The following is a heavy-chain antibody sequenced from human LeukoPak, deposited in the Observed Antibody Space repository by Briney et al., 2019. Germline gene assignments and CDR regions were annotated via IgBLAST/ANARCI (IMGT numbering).Heavy chain of an antibody. CDR1: GFTFSSYA. Sequence: PGGSLRLSCAASGFTFSSYAMSWVRQAPGKGLEWVSAISGSGGSTYYADSVKGRFTISRDNSKNTLYLRMNSLRAEDTAVYYCAKGGLKEYYFDYWGQGTLVTVSS. D-gene: IGHD3-10*01. V-gene: IGHV3-23*01. CDR2: ISGSGGST. J-gene: IGHJ4*02. CDR3: AKGGLKEYYFDY.